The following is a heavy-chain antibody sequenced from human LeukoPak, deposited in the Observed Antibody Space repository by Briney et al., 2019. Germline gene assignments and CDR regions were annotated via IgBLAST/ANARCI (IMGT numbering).Heavy chain of an antibody. V-gene: IGHV3-48*01. CDR3: ARDGYSYGFTLKYYFDY. J-gene: IGHJ4*02. CDR2: ISSSSSTI. Sequence: PGGSLRLSCAASGFTFSSYAMSWVRQAPGKGLEWVSYISSSSSTIYYADSVKGRFTISRDNAKNSLYLQMNSLRAEDTAVYYCARDGYSYGFTLKYYFDYWGQGTLVTVSS. D-gene: IGHD5-18*01. CDR1: GFTFSSYA.